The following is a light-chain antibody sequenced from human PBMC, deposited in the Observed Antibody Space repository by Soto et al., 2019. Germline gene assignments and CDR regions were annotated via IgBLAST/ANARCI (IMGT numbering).Light chain of an antibody. CDR3: SSYTSSSTLG. J-gene: IGLJ1*01. CDR2: DVS. CDR1: SSDVGGYNY. Sequence: SVLTQPASLSGSPGQLVPIPSPGTSSDVGGYNYVSWYQQHPGKAPKLMIYDVSNRPSGVSNRFSGSKSGNTASLTISGLQAEDEADYYCSSYTSSSTLGFGTGTKVTVL. V-gene: IGLV2-14*01.